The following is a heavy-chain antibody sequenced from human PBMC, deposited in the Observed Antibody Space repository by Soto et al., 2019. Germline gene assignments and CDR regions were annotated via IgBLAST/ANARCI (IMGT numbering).Heavy chain of an antibody. CDR3: TTGSVEGV. J-gene: IGHJ6*02. CDR2: IKTKIEGETT. Sequence: QLVESGGGLVRPGGSLRLSCSASGFSISSAWMNWVRQAPGKGLEWVSRIKTKIEGETTHYAAPVNGRFTVSRDDSKNMLYLQMNSLKADDTALYYCTTGSVEGVWGQGTTVTVSS. D-gene: IGHD2-15*01. CDR1: GFSISSAW. V-gene: IGHV3-15*07.